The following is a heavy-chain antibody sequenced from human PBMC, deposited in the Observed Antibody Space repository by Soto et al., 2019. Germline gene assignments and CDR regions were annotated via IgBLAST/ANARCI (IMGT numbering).Heavy chain of an antibody. J-gene: IGHJ1*01. D-gene: IGHD6-13*01. CDR2: ISAYNGNT. CDR1: GYTFTSYG. V-gene: IGHV1-18*01. CDR3: ARDSWQMREVQH. Sequence: QVQLVQSGAEVKKPGASVKVSCKASGYTFTSYGFSWVRQAPGQGLEWMGRISAYNGNTNYAQKFQGRVTMTTDTSPTTAYMELRSLRSDDTAVYYCARDSWQMREVQHWGQGTLVTVSS.